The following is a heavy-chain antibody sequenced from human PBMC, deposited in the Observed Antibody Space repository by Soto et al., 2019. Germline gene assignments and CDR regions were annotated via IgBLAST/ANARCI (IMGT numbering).Heavy chain of an antibody. D-gene: IGHD6-19*01. Sequence: PGGSLRLSCAASGFTFSSYGMHWVRQAPGKGLEWVAVISYDGSNKYYADSVKGRFTISRDNSKNTLYLQMNSLRAEDTAVYYCANSYGDSSERSYGMDFWGQGTTVTVSS. CDR2: ISYDGSNK. CDR3: ANSYGDSSERSYGMDF. CDR1: GFTFSSYG. V-gene: IGHV3-30*18. J-gene: IGHJ6*02.